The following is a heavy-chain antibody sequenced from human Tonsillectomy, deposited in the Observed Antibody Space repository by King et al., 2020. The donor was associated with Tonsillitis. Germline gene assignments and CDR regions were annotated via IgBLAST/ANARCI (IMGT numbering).Heavy chain of an antibody. CDR2: ISASGGTT. CDR3: ALTSYSSSWYGRNWFDP. J-gene: IGHJ5*02. CDR1: GFTFSSYA. Sequence: EVQLVESGGGLVQPGGSLRLSCAASGFTFSSYAMSWVRQAPGKGLEWVSTISASGGTTYYADSVKGRFTISRDNPKNTLYLQMNSLRAEDTAVYYCALTSYSSSWYGRNWFDPWGQGTLVTVSS. D-gene: IGHD6-13*01. V-gene: IGHV3-23*04.